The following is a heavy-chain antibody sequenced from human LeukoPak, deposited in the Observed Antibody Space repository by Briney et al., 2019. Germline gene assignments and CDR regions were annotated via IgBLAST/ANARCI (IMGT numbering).Heavy chain of an antibody. V-gene: IGHV3-23*01. Sequence: GGSLRLSCAASGFTFSSYAMSWVRQAPGKGLEWVSAISGSGGSTYYADSVKGRFTISRDNSKNTLYLQMNSLRAEDTAVYYCAKLIIAAAGTWIDYWGQGTLVTVSP. CDR3: AKLIIAAAGTWIDY. J-gene: IGHJ4*02. D-gene: IGHD6-13*01. CDR1: GFTFSSYA. CDR2: ISGSGGST.